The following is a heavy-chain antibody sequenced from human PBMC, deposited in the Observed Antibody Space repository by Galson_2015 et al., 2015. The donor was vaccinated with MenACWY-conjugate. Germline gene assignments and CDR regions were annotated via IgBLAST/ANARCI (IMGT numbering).Heavy chain of an antibody. J-gene: IGHJ4*02. CDR1: GYTFTTYW. CDR3: ARHRDGYTNDY. V-gene: IGHV5-51*01. CDR2: IYPGDSDT. Sequence: QSGAEVKKPGESLKISCKGSGYTFTTYWLAWVRQMPGKGLEWMGIIYPGDSDTRYSPSFQGLVTISADKSITNAYLQWSSLKASDTAIYYCARHRDGYTNDYWGQGTLVTVSS. D-gene: IGHD5-24*01.